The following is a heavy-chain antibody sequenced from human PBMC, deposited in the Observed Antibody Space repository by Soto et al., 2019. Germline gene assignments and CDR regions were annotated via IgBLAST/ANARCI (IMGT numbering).Heavy chain of an antibody. CDR1: GFVFANYA. CDR2: INWSSDMI. D-gene: IGHD4-17*01. CDR3: VTIWVNYGGNSVIMTDY. V-gene: IGHV3-9*01. J-gene: IGHJ4*02. Sequence: DVNLVESGGGLVQPGRSLRLSCAASGFVFANYAMHWVRQAPGKGLERVSSINWSSDMICYADSVRGRFTISRDNAKKCLLLLIIGLSAEDTALYSCVTIWVNYGGNSVIMTDYLGEGTLVSVSS.